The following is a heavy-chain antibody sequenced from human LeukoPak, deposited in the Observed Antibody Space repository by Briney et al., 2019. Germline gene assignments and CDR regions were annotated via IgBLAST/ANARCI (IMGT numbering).Heavy chain of an antibody. D-gene: IGHD1-26*01. J-gene: IGHJ3*01. V-gene: IGHV4-61*01. CDR2: IYYSGST. CDR1: GGSVSSGSYY. Sequence: SETLSLTCTVSGGSVSSGSYYWSWIRQPPGKGLEYIGYIYYSGSTNYNPSLMSRVIISVDTFKNQFSLKLRSVTAADTAVYYCARDLWELQSAFDLWGQGTMVTVSS. CDR3: ARDLWELQSAFDL.